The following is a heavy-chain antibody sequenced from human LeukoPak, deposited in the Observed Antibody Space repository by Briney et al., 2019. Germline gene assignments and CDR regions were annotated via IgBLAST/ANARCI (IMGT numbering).Heavy chain of an antibody. J-gene: IGHJ4*02. Sequence: PGGSLRLSCAASGFTFSNYWMTWIRQAPGKGLEWVATIKQDGSEKYYVDSVQGRFTISRDNAQNSLYLQLNSLRAQDSALYYCVRACGSAACPFYFHYWGQGTLVTVS. CDR3: VRACGSAACPFYFHY. CDR2: IKQDGSEK. CDR1: GFTFSNYW. D-gene: IGHD2-15*01. V-gene: IGHV3-7*01.